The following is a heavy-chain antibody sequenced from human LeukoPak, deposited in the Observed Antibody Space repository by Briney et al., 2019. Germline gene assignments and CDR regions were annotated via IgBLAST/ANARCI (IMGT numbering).Heavy chain of an antibody. D-gene: IGHD3-22*01. J-gene: IGHJ4*02. CDR2: ISGSGSTT. CDR1: GFTFSRSW. CDR3: ARRDLSDGRWLFLDY. Sequence: GGSLRLSCAASGFTFSRSWMNWVRQAPGKGLEWVSSISGSGSTTHYADSVKGRFTISRDNSKNTLYLQMNDLRAEDTAIYYCARRDLSDGRWLFLDYWGQGTLVTVSS. V-gene: IGHV3-23*01.